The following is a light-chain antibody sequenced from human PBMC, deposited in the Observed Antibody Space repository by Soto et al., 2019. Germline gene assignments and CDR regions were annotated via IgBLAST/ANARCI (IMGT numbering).Light chain of an antibody. CDR1: QSVSNNY. V-gene: IGKV3-20*01. CDR2: GAS. Sequence: EIALTQSPGPLSLSPGKRATLSCRASQSVSNNYLAWYQQKPGQAPRILIYGASNRATGIPDRFSGSGSGTDFTLPISRLDPEDFAMYYCQRYDSSRTLGQGTKVDIK. J-gene: IGKJ1*01. CDR3: QRYDSSRT.